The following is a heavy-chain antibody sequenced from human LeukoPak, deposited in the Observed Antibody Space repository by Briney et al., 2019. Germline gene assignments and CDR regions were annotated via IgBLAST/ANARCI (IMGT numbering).Heavy chain of an antibody. J-gene: IGHJ3*02. CDR3: ARAKYYYDSSGYLSHAFDI. CDR1: GDSVSSNSAA. Sequence: WQTLSLTCAISGDSVSSNSAAWNWIRQSPSRGLEWLGRTYYRSKWYNDYAVSVKSRITINPDTSKNQFSLQLNSVTPEDTAVYYCARAKYYYDSSGYLSHAFDIWGQGTMVTVSS. CDR2: TYYRSKWYN. V-gene: IGHV6-1*01. D-gene: IGHD3-22*01.